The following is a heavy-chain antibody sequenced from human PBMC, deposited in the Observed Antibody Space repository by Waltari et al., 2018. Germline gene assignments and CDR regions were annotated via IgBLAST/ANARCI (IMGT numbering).Heavy chain of an antibody. J-gene: IGHJ5*02. D-gene: IGHD6-13*01. CDR3: AKGASGWYGWFDP. CDR1: GFPVSPNY. V-gene: IGHV3-53*01. Sequence: EVQLVESGGGLIQPGGSLRLSCAASGFPVSPNYMTWVRQAPGKGLEWVSVIYSGGSTYYADSVKGRFTISRDNSKNTLYLQMNSLRAEDTAVYYCAKGASGWYGWFDPWGQGTLVTVSS. CDR2: IYSGGST.